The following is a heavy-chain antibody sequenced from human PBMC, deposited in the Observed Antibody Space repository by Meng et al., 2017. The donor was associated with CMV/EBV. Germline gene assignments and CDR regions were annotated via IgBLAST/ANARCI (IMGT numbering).Heavy chain of an antibody. CDR3: ARGVGGWFDP. V-gene: IGHV4-34*01. CDR2: INHSGST. D-gene: IGHD1-26*01. J-gene: IGHJ5*02. CDR1: GGSVSGYY. Sequence: HVQLPQWGAGLSKPSEPLSLTCAVYGGSVSGYYCSWIRQPPGKGLEWIGEINHSGSTNYNPSLKSRVTISVDTSKNQFSLKLSSVTAADTAVYYCARGVGGWFDPWGQGTLVTVSS.